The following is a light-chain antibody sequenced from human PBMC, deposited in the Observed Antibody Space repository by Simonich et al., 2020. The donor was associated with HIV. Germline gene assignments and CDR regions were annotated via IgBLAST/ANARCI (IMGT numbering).Light chain of an antibody. V-gene: IGLV6-57*03. Sequence: NFMLTQPHSVSESPGKTVTISCTRSSGSIASNYVQWYQQRPGSAPTTVIYADNQRPSGVPDRFSGSIDSSSNSASLTISGLKTEDEADYYCSSYTSSSTVVFGGGTKLTVL. CDR2: ADN. J-gene: IGLJ2*01. CDR3: SSYTSSSTVV. CDR1: SGSIASNY.